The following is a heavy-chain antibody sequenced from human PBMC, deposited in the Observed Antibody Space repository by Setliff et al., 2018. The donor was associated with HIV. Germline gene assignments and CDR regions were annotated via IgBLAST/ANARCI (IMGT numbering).Heavy chain of an antibody. Sequence: PSETLSLTCADSGASDISYIWWSWVRQPPGKGLEWIGEVYHTGSTNLNPSLKSRVTISLDRSKTQFSLKLSSVTAADTAVYYCARSPLYSGYERYYFDYWGQGTLVTVSS. CDR1: GASDISYIW. D-gene: IGHD5-12*01. J-gene: IGHJ4*02. CDR2: VYHTGST. CDR3: ARSPLYSGYERYYFDY. V-gene: IGHV4-4*02.